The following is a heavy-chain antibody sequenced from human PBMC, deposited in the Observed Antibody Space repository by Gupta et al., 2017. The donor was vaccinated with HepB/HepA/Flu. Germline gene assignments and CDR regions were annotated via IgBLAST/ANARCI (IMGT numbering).Heavy chain of an antibody. V-gene: IGHV3-23*01. CDR3: AKGSGVGVVMKIDD. D-gene: IGHD3-3*01. CDR1: GFTFSIYG. Sequence: EVQLLESGGGLVQSGGSLRLSCAASGFTFSIYGMSWVRQAPGKGLEGVSGISGSGASKHYADAEKGRFTISRDNSKNTLYREMNSLRVEDTAVYYCAKGSGVGVVMKIDDGGRGTLVTVSS. CDR2: ISGSGASK. J-gene: IGHJ4*02.